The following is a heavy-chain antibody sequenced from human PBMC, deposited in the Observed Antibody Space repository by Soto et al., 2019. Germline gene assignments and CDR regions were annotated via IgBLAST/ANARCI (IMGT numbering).Heavy chain of an antibody. CDR1: GYTFTNYD. CDR2: MTPISGDT. J-gene: IGHJ4*02. CDR3: ARNLYNTGSFDH. Sequence: QVQLVQSGAEVKKPGASVKVSCKASGYTFTNYDINWVRQATGQGLEWVGWMTPISGDTGYAQNFQGRVTMTRDTPRSTAYLELSSLTSKDTAVYYCARNLYNTGSFDHWGQGTLVTVSS. V-gene: IGHV1-8*02. D-gene: IGHD3-10*01.